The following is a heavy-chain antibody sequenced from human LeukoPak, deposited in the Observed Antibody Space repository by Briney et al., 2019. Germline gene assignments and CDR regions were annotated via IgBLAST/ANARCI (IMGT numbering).Heavy chain of an antibody. CDR1: GGSISSGSYY. CDR2: IYHSGST. J-gene: IGHJ5*02. D-gene: IGHD2-2*01. Sequence: SETLSLTCTVSGGSISSGSYYWSWIRQPAGKGLEWIGYIYHSGSTYYNPSLKSRVTISVDRSRNQFSLKLSSVTAADTAVYYCARGRPVDFDPWGQGTLVTVSS. CDR3: ARGRPVDFDP. V-gene: IGHV4-30-2*01.